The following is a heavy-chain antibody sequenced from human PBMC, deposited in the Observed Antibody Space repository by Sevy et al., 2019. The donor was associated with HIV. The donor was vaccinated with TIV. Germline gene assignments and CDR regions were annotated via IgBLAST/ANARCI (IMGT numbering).Heavy chain of an antibody. Sequence: GGSLRLSCGASGFTFSSFWMSWVRQTPGKGLEWVGRIRSNTDGGTTDYAAPLKGRFTISRDDSKNTLYLQMNILKSEDTAVYYCTTDREYGDYKGGFDYWGQGTLVTVSS. CDR3: TTDREYGDYKGGFDY. CDR1: GFTFSSFW. V-gene: IGHV3-15*01. D-gene: IGHD4-17*01. CDR2: IRSNTDGGTT. J-gene: IGHJ4*02.